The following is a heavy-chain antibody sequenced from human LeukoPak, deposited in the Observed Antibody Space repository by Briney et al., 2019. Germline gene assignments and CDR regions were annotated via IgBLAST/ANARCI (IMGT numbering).Heavy chain of an antibody. CDR1: GVSINNYY. J-gene: IGHJ3*02. CDR2: INTRAST. Sequence: SETLSLTCTVSGVSINNYYWSWIRQPAGKGLEWIGRINTRASTNYSPSLKSRVTMSADTSKNQFSLKLSSVTAADTAVYYCARGRYCSADICSGGDAFDIWGQGTMVSVSS. D-gene: IGHD2-15*01. CDR3: ARGRYCSADICSGGDAFDI. V-gene: IGHV4-4*07.